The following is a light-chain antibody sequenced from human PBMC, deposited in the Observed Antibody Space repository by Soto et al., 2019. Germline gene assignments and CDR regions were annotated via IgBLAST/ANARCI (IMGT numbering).Light chain of an antibody. Sequence: SYELTQPPSVSVAPGQTARITCGGNDIGDKGVHWYQQKPGQAPVLVVYDDSDRPSGIPERFSGSNSGNTATLTISRVEAGDEADYYCQVWDRTSDHVFGGGTKLTVL. CDR2: DDS. J-gene: IGLJ3*02. CDR1: DIGDKG. V-gene: IGLV3-21*02. CDR3: QVWDRTSDHV.